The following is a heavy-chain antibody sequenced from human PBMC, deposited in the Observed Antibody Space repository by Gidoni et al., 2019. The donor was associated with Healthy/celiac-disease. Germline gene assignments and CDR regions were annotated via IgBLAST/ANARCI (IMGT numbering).Heavy chain of an antibody. CDR1: GFTFSSYA. V-gene: IGHV3-23*01. CDR3: AKDPASKPGYIDY. CDR2: ISGRGGST. D-gene: IGHD1-1*01. J-gene: IGHJ4*02. Sequence: EVQLLESVGGWVQPGGSLRLSCAASGFTFSSYAMSWVRQARGKGLDWVSAISGRGGSTYYADSVKGRFTIFRDNSKNTLYLQMNSLRAEDTAVYYCAKDPASKPGYIDYWGQGTLVTVSS.